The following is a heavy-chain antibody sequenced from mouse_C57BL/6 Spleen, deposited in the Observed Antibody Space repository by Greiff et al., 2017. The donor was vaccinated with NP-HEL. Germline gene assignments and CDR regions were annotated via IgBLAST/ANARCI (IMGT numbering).Heavy chain of an antibody. J-gene: IGHJ2*01. Sequence: EVQLQQSGPVLVKPGASVKMSCKASGYTFTDYYMNWVKQSHGKSLEWIGVINPYNGGTSYNQKFKGKATLTVDKSSSTAYMELNSLTSEDSAVYYCASDYGSSYDYFDYWGQGTTLTVSS. CDR3: ASDYGSSYDYFDY. V-gene: IGHV1-19*01. CDR2: INPYNGGT. CDR1: GYTFTDYY. D-gene: IGHD1-1*01.